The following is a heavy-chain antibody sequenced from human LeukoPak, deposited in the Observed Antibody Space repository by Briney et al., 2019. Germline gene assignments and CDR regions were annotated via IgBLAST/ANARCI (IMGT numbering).Heavy chain of an antibody. CDR3: ARDPDFWSGYGVGYFDY. CDR2: IYHSGST. D-gene: IGHD3-3*01. V-gene: IGHV4-38-2*02. J-gene: IGHJ4*02. Sequence: SETLSLTCTVSGYSISSGYYWGWIRQPPGKGLEWIGSIYHSGSTYYNPSLKSRVTISVDTSKNQFSLKLNSVTAADTAVYYCARDPDFWSGYGVGYFDYWGQGTLVTVSS. CDR1: GYSISSGYY.